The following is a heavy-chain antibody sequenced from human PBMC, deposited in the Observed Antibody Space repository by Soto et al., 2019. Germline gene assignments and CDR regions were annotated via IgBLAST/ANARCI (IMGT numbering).Heavy chain of an antibody. CDR1: GGSINSSSYF. J-gene: IGHJ5*01. Sequence: SETLSLTCSVSGGSINSSSYFWGWVRQPPGKGLEWIGSIYYSGSTYYNPSLRSRVTISVDTTKNQFSQKLSSVTAAHTAVFYCERDYSIGSRNWFDSWGQGTLVTVSS. CDR2: IYYSGST. V-gene: IGHV4-39*02. CDR3: ERDYSIGSRNWFDS. D-gene: IGHD6-19*01.